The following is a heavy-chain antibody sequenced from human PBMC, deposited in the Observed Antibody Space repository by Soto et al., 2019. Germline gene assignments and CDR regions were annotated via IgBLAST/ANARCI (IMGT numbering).Heavy chain of an antibody. Sequence: SETLSLTXNVSGGSISKFYWAWIRKTAGNGLEWMGRVYATGTTDYNPSLRSRVAMSVDISKKTFSLRLRSVTGADSGVYYCVRDGSKSLRDWFDPWGQGMLVTVSS. CDR2: VYATGTT. V-gene: IGHV4-4*07. CDR3: VRDGSKSLRDWFDP. J-gene: IGHJ5*02. CDR1: GGSISKFY.